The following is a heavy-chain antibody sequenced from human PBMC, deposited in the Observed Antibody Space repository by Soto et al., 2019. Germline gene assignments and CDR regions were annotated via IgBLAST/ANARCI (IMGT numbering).Heavy chain of an antibody. D-gene: IGHD3-10*01. Sequence: HPGGSLRLSCAASGFTVSSNYMSWVRQAPGKGLAWVSVIYSDGSTYYAESVKGRFTISRDNSKNTLFLQMNSLRAEDTAVYYCARVSHYYGSAINTIACWGQGT. CDR2: IYSDGST. CDR1: GFTVSSNY. CDR3: ARVSHYYGSAINTIAC. J-gene: IGHJ4*02. V-gene: IGHV3-53*01.